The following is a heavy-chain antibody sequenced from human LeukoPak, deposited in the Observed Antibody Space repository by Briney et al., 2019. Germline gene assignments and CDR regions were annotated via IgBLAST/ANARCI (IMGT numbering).Heavy chain of an antibody. Sequence: GGSLRLSCAASGFTVSSNYMSWVRQAPGKGLEWVSVIYSGGSTYYADSVGGRFTISRDNARHTLYLQMNSLRADDTAVYYCASDRVLGSGSLDNWGQGTLVTVSS. CDR3: ASDRVLGSGSLDN. V-gene: IGHV3-53*01. CDR2: IYSGGST. CDR1: GFTVSSNY. J-gene: IGHJ4*02. D-gene: IGHD3-10*01.